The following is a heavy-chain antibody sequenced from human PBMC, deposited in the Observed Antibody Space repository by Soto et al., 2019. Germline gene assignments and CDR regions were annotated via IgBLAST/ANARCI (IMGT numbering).Heavy chain of an antibody. V-gene: IGHV4-31*01. CDR2: VYCIGIX. CDR3: ARLGKYYQSLDP. CDR1: CGSISSVGYY. D-gene: IGHD2-2*01. J-gene: IGHJ5*02. Sequence: SETLSLTGTVSCGSISSVGYYWSWIRQHPGKCLEWIGYVYCIGIXXYNPSLKXXVTISIETSNXQFSLXLPSVTSADKAVYYCARLGKYYQSLDPWGPGTLVTVXX.